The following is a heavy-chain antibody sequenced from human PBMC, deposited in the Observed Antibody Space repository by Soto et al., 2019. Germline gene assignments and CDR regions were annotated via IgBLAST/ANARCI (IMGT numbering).Heavy chain of an antibody. D-gene: IGHD5-12*01. CDR2: TTPILDVA. V-gene: IGHV1-69*08. J-gene: IGHJ4*02. CDR3: ARDSPIGSTYSGYDAIDS. CDR1: GGTFSTST. Sequence: QVQLVQSGAEVKKPGSSVKVSCKASGGTFSTSTFTWVLQAPGQGLEWMGRTTPILDVADYAQDFQGRVTIAADKSTSTAYMELTSLPSKETAVYYCARDSPIGSTYSGYDAIDSWGQGTLVTVSS.